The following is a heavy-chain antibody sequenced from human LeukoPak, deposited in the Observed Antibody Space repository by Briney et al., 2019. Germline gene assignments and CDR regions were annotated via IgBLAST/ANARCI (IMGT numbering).Heavy chain of an antibody. V-gene: IGHV3-30-3*01. CDR3: ARVSQIVVLPAAIHAFDI. CDR2: ISYDGSNK. Sequence: PGGSLRLSCAASGFTFSSYAMHWVRQAPGKGLEWVAVISYDGSNKYYADSVKGRFTISRDNSKNSLYLQMNSLRAEDTAVYYCARVSQIVVLPAAIHAFDIWGQGTMVTVSS. D-gene: IGHD2-2*01. J-gene: IGHJ3*02. CDR1: GFTFSSYA.